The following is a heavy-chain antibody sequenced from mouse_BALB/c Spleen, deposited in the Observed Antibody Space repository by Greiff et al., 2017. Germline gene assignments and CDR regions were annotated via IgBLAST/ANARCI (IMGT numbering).Heavy chain of an antibody. V-gene: IGHV1-37*01. CDR3: GRSERYDDGAMDY. J-gene: IGHJ4*01. CDR2: INPYNGDT. CDR1: GYSFTGYF. Sequence: EVQGVESGPELVKPGASVKISCKASGYSFTGYFMNWVKQSHGKSLEWIGRINPYNGDTFYNQKFKGKATLTVDKSSSTAHMELLSLTSEDSAVYYCGRSERYDDGAMDYWGQGTSVTVSS. D-gene: IGHD2-14*01.